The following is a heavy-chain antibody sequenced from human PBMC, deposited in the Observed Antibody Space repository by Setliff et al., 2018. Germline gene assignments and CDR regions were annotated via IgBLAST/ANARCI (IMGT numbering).Heavy chain of an antibody. V-gene: IGHV4-4*09. Sequence: SETLSLTCTVYGGSFSNYYWSWIRQPPGKGLEWIGRVYSSVYSSGITSYNPSLKSRVTISMDTSKNQFSLGLTSVTAADTAVYYCARESAGDESVRHLYYTDVWGRGTTVTVS. D-gene: IGHD1-1*01. CDR1: GGSFSNYY. CDR3: ARESAGDESVRHLYYTDV. J-gene: IGHJ6*03. CDR2: RVYSSVYSSGIT.